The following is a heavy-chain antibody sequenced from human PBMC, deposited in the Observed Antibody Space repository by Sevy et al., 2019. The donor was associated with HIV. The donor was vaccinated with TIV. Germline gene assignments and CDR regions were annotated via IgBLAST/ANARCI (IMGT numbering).Heavy chain of an antibody. CDR3: ARDLGGSAAGTDFFDY. CDR1: GYTFTSYG. CDR2: ISAYNGNT. J-gene: IGHJ4*02. D-gene: IGHD6-13*01. V-gene: IGHV1-18*01. Sequence: ASVKVSCKASGYTFTSYGISWVRQAPGQGLEWMGWISAYNGNTNYAQMLQGRVTMTTDTSTSTAYMELRSLRSDDTAVYYCARDLGGSAAGTDFFDYWGQGTLVTVSS.